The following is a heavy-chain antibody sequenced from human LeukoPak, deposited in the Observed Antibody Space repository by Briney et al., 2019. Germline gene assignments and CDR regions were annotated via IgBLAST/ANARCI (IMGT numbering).Heavy chain of an antibody. V-gene: IGHV1-2*06. Sequence: ASVKVSCKASGCTFSAYYMHWVRQAPGQGLEWMGRINPNSGGTNYAQKFQGRVTMTRDTSISTGYMELSRLRSDDTAVYYCATHLGGSGYAADYWGQGTLVTVPS. CDR3: ATHLGGSGYAADY. J-gene: IGHJ4*02. CDR1: GCTFSAYY. D-gene: IGHD3-22*01. CDR2: INPNSGGT.